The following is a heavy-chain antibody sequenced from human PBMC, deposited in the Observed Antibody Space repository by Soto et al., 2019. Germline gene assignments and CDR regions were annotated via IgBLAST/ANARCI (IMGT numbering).Heavy chain of an antibody. CDR2: ISGSGGST. CDR3: AKDRAAVAPYYFDY. V-gene: IGHV3-23*01. CDR1: GISFSNYA. D-gene: IGHD6-19*01. J-gene: IGHJ4*02. Sequence: GGSLRLSCAASGISFSNYAMSWVRQAPGQGLEWVSAISGSGGSTYYADSVKGRFTISRDNSKNTLYLQMNSLRAEDTAVYYCAKDRAAVAPYYFDYWGQGTLVTVSS.